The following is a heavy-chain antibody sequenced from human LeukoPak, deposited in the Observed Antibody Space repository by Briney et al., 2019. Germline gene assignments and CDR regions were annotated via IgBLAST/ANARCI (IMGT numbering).Heavy chain of an antibody. CDR1: GFTFSSYG. CDR2: ISSSSSYI. V-gene: IGHV3-21*01. J-gene: IGHJ4*02. CDR3: ARDAVRGGDCDY. D-gene: IGHD2-21*02. Sequence: GESLRLSCAASGFTFSSYGMHWVRQAPGKGLEWVSSISSSSSYIYYADSVKGRFTISRDNAKNSLYLQMNSLRAEDTAVYYCARDAVRGGDCDYWGQGTLVAVSS.